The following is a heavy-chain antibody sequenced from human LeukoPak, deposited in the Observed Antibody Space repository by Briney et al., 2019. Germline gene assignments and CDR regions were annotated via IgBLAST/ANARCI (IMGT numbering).Heavy chain of an antibody. Sequence: SETLSLTCTVSGGSISSSSYYWGWIRQPPGKGLEWIGSIYYSGSTYYNPSLKSRVTISVDTSKNQFSLKLSSVTAADTAVYYCARGVAAAGTSMNWFDPWGQGTLVTVSS. CDR1: GGSISSSSYY. J-gene: IGHJ5*02. CDR3: ARGVAAAGTSMNWFDP. V-gene: IGHV4-39*07. CDR2: IYYSGST. D-gene: IGHD6-13*01.